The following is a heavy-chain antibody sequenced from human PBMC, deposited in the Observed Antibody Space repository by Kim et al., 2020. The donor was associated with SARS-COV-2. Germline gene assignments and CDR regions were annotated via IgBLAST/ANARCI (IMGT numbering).Heavy chain of an antibody. D-gene: IGHD3-22*01. CDR3: ARGKLVVVITPIGNWFDP. CDR2: IYYSGST. V-gene: IGHV4-39*01. J-gene: IGHJ5*02. Sequence: SETLSLTCTVSGGSISSSSYYWGWIRQPPGKGLEWIGSIYYSGSTYYNPSLKSRVTISVDTSKNQFSLKLSSVTAADTAVYYCARGKLVVVITPIGNWFDPWGQGTLVTVSS. CDR1: GGSISSSSYY.